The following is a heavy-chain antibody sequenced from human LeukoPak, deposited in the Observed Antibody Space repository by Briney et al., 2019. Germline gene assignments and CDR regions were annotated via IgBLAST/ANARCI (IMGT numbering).Heavy chain of an antibody. D-gene: IGHD2-8*01. Sequence: SETLFLTCAVYGVTFSGYYWNWIRQPPGKGLEWIGEIKHSGGTNYNPSLKSRVTISIDTSKNQFSLRLSSVPAADTSVYYCARRANGPSYWGQGTLVTVSS. CDR2: IKHSGGT. J-gene: IGHJ4*02. V-gene: IGHV4-34*01. CDR3: ARRANGPSY. CDR1: GVTFSGYY.